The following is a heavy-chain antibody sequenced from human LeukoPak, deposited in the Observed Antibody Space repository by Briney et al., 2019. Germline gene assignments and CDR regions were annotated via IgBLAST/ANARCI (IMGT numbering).Heavy chain of an antibody. D-gene: IGHD1-1*01. J-gene: IGHJ4*02. V-gene: IGHV4-34*01. CDR3: ARYGTRQLFDY. Sequence: PSETLSLTCAVYGGSFSGYYWSWIRQPPGKGLEWIGEINHSGSTNYNPSLKSRVTISVDTSKNQFSLKLSSVTAADTAVYYCARYGTRQLFDYWGQGTLVTVSS. CDR2: INHSGST. CDR1: GGSFSGYY.